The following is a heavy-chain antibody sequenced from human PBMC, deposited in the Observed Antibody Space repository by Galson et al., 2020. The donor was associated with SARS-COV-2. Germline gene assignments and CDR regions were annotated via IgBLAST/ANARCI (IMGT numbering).Heavy chain of an antibody. Sequence: SGPTLVKPTQTLTLTCTFPGFSLSTSRVGVGWIRQPPGKALEWLALIYWDADKRYSPSLKSRLTITKDTSKNQVVLTMTNMDPVDTATYYCAHSLSSGRRVWSWFDPWGQGTLVTVSS. CDR1: GFSLSTSRVG. D-gene: IGHD3-10*01. CDR2: IYWDADK. V-gene: IGHV2-5*02. CDR3: AHSLSSGRRVWSWFDP. J-gene: IGHJ5*02.